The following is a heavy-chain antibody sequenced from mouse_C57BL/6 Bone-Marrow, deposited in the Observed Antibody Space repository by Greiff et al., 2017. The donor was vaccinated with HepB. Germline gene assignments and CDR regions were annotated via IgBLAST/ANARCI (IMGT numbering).Heavy chain of an antibody. V-gene: IGHV5-2*01. D-gene: IGHD2-4*01. CDR1: EYEFPSHD. Sequence: EVQRVESGGGLVQPGESLKLSCESNEYEFPSHDMSWVRKTPEKRLELVAAINSDGGSTYYPDTMERRFIISRDNTKKTLYLQMSSLRSEDTALYYCARRPDYDERSYFDYWGQGTTLTVSS. CDR3: ARRPDYDERSYFDY. J-gene: IGHJ2*01. CDR2: INSDGGST.